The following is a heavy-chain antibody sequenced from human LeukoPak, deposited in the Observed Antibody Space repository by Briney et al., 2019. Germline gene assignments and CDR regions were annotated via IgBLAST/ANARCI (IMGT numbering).Heavy chain of an antibody. V-gene: IGHV4-38-2*01. CDR3: ASRITMIVVGGRGAFDI. Sequence: PSETLSLTCAVSGYSISSGYYWGWIRQPPGKGLEWIGSIYHSGNTYYKPSLKSRVTISIDTSKNQFSLKLGSVTAADTAVYYCASRITMIVVGGRGAFDIWGQGTMVTVSS. CDR2: IYHSGNT. CDR1: GYSISSGYY. D-gene: IGHD3-22*01. J-gene: IGHJ3*02.